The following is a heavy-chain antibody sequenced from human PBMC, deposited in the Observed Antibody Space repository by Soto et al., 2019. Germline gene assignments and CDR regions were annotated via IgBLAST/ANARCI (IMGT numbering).Heavy chain of an antibody. CDR2: IIPIFGTA. Sequence: SVKVSCKGAGGTFSSYAISWVRQAPGQGLEWMGGIIPIFGTANYAQKFQGRVTITADESTSTAYMELSSLRSEDTAVYYCATLGGVEWLLGIWGQGTLVTVSS. D-gene: IGHD3-3*01. J-gene: IGHJ4*02. V-gene: IGHV1-69*13. CDR3: ATLGGVEWLLGI. CDR1: GGTFSSYA.